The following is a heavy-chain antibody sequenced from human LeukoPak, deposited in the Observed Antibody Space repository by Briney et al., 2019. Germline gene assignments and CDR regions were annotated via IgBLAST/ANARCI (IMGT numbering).Heavy chain of an antibody. J-gene: IGHJ3*02. CDR3: ARRLSMREDAFDI. CDR1: GGSISSYY. Sequence: PSETLSLTCTVSGGSISSYYWSWILQPPGKGLEWIGYIYTSGSTNYNPSLKSRVTISVDTSKNQFSLKLSYVTAADTAVYYCARRLSMREDAFDIWGQGTMVTVSS. V-gene: IGHV4-4*09. D-gene: IGHD2-8*01. CDR2: IYTSGST.